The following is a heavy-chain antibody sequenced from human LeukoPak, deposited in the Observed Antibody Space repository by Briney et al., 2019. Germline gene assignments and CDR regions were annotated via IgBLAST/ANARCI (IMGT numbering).Heavy chain of an antibody. CDR2: ICKDGSDK. V-gene: IGHV3-33*06. Sequence: PGRSLRLSCTTSGFTFIHYAMHWVRQAPGKGLEWVAVICKDGSDKYYVDSVRGRFTISRANYKKPVYLQLSSLRVDDTAVYYCAKDAERGFDFSNSLQSWGQGTLVTVSS. CDR3: AKDAERGFDFSNSLQS. CDR1: GFTFIHYA. D-gene: IGHD4-11*01. J-gene: IGHJ4*02.